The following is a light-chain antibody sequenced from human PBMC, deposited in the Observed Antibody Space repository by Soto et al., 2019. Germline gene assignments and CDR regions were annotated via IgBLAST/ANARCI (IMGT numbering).Light chain of an antibody. V-gene: IGKV3-15*01. CDR3: QQYNDWPPT. Sequence: ILMTQSPSSLSVSQGERATLSCRASQSVSSNLAWYQQKPGQAPRLLIYGASTRATGIPARFSGSGSGTEFTLSIGSLQSEDFAVYYCQQYNDWPPTFGQGTKVDIK. CDR2: GAS. J-gene: IGKJ1*01. CDR1: QSVSSN.